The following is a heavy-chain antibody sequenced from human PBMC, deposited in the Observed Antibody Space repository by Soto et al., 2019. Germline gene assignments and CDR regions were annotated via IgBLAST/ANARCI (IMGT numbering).Heavy chain of an antibody. J-gene: IGHJ4*02. CDR2: IKKDGSEK. V-gene: IGHV3-7*01. Sequence: GGSLRLSCAASGFRFSDYWMTWVRQAPGKGLEWVANIKKDGSEKSYADSVKGRFTISRDNAKNSLYLQMSSLRGDDTGVYYCAKGPHTNVGWPYYFESWGXGVPVTVSS. D-gene: IGHD6-19*01. CDR1: GFRFSDYW. CDR3: AKGPHTNVGWPYYFES.